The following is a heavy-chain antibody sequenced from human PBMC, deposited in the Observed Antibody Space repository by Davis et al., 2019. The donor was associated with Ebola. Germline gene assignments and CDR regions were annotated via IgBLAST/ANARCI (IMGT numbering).Heavy chain of an antibody. Sequence: GESLKISCAASGFTFSSYAMHWVRQAPGKGLEWVAVVWYDENGKYYADSVKGRFTVSRDDSKNTLYLQMNSLRAEDTGRYYCATRGTYGDYVFDSWGQGTLVTVSS. CDR2: VWYDENGK. CDR3: ATRGTYGDYVFDS. CDR1: GFTFSSYA. J-gene: IGHJ4*02. V-gene: IGHV3-33*08. D-gene: IGHD4-17*01.